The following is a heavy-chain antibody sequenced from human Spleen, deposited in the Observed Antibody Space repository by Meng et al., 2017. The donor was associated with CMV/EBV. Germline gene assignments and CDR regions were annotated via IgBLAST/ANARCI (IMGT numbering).Heavy chain of an antibody. J-gene: IGHJ4*02. CDR3: AKDLLTATSTFDY. CDR2: IWYDGSNK. Sequence: GGSLRLSCAASGFTFSSYGMHWVRQAPGKGLEWVAVIWYDGSNKYYADSVKGRFTISRDNSKNTLYLQMNSLRAEDTAVYYCAKDLLTATSTFDYWGQGTLVTVSS. V-gene: IGHV3-33*06. CDR1: GFTFSSYG.